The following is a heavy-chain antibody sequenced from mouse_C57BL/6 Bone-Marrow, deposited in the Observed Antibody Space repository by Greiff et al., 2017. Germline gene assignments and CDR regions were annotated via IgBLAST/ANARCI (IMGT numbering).Heavy chain of an antibody. V-gene: IGHV1-69*01. CDR2: IDTSDSYT. D-gene: IGHD2-4*01. CDR3: ARAPIYYDYLRYFDV. J-gene: IGHJ1*03. Sequence: QVQLKQPGAELVMPGASVTLSCKASGYTFTSYWMHWVKQWPGQGLEWIGEIDTSDSYTNYNQKFKGKSTFTVDKSSSTAYMQPSSLTSEDSAVYYCARAPIYYDYLRYFDVWGTGTTVTVSS. CDR1: GYTFTSYW.